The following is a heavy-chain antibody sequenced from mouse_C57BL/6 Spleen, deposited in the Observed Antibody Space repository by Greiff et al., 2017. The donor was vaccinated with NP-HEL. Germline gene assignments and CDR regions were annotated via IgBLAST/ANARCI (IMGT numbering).Heavy chain of an antibody. CDR3: ARPTDQATLEARDY. J-gene: IGHJ4*01. V-gene: IGHV1-18*01. CDR1: GYTFTDYN. D-gene: IGHD3-2*02. CDR2: INPNNGGT. Sequence: DVKLQESGPELVKPGASVKILCKASGYTFTDYNMDWVKQSHGKSLEWSGDINPNNGGTIYNQKFKGKATLTVDKSSSTAYVGLRSLTSEDTAVYYCARPTDQATLEARDYWGQGTSVTVSS.